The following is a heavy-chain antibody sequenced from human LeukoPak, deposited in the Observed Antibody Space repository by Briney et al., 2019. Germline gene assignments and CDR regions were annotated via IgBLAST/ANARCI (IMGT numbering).Heavy chain of an antibody. D-gene: IGHD3-3*01. CDR3: TRDDYDFWSGFFDS. J-gene: IGHJ5*01. CDR1: GFTFSSFG. CDR2: ISSGSTYI. V-gene: IGHV3-21*06. Sequence: GGSLRLSCAGSGFTFSSFGMNWVRQAPGKGLEWVSSISSGSTYINYADSVKGRFTISRDNAKNLLLLQLNSLRAEDTAVYYCTRDDYDFWSGFFDSWGQGTLVTVSS.